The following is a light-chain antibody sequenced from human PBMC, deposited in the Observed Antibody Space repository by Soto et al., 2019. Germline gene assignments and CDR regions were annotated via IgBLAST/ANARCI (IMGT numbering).Light chain of an antibody. CDR1: QSVSSN. CDR2: GAS. V-gene: IGKV3-15*01. J-gene: IGKJ4*01. Sequence: EIVLTQSPATLSVSPGERATLSCMASQSVSSNLAWYQQKPGQAPRLLIYGASTRATGIPARFSGSGSGTEFTLTISSLQSEDFAVYSCQQYNNWPPVTFGGGTKVDTK. CDR3: QQYNNWPPVT.